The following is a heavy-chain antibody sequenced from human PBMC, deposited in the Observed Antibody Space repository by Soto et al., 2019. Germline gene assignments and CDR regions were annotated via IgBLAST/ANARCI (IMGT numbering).Heavy chain of an antibody. CDR2: ISSRSSYI. Sequence: EVQLVESGGGLVKPGGSLRLSCAASGFTFSSYSMNWVRQAPGKGLEWVSSISSRSSYIYYVDSVKGRFTISRDNAMNSLDLQMNSVGAEDTTVYYCARDASVATNRPAPNWVGPRGRGTPVTFSS. CDR1: GFTFSSYS. J-gene: IGHJ5*02. D-gene: IGHD5-12*01. CDR3: ARDASVATNRPAPNWVGP. V-gene: IGHV3-21*01.